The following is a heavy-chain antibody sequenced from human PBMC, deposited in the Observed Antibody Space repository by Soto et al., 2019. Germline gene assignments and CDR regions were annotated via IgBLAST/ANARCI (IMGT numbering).Heavy chain of an antibody. CDR1: GFTFESYA. CDR2: ISWNSGSI. D-gene: IGHD6-19*01. V-gene: IGHV3-9*01. CDR3: VKDIHEQWLVSHFEY. J-gene: IGHJ4*02. Sequence: DVQLVESGGGSVQPGRSLRLSCVASGFTFESYAMHWVRQVPRKGLEWVSGISWNSGSIGYEDSVKGRFTISRDNAQKSLYQEMNSLRVEDTAFYYCVKDIHEQWLVSHFEYWGQGALVTVSS.